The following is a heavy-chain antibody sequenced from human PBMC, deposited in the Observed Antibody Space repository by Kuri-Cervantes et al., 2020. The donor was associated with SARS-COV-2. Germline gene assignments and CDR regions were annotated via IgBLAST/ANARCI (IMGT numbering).Heavy chain of an antibody. CDR3: ARARSRGYDYGY. V-gene: IGHV3-66*01. CDR2: IYSGGST. J-gene: IGHJ4*02. Sequence: GESLKISCAASGFTVSSNYMSWVRQAPGKGLEWVSVIYSGGSTYYADSVKGRFTISRDNSKNTLYLQMNSLRAADTAVYYCARARSRGYDYGYWGQGTLVTVSS. CDR1: GFTVSSNY. D-gene: IGHD5-12*01.